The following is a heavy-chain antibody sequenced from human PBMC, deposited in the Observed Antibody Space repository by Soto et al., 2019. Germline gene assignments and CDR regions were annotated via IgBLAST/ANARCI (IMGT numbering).Heavy chain of an antibody. CDR2: IVPIYRTA. J-gene: IGHJ4*02. Sequence: GASVKVSCRASGGTFSSYGINSVRQAPGQGLEWVGGIVPIYRTADYAQRFQCRCTMTADESARTSDMELRSLKSQDSAVHSCVRDSGGKRSRSCGQGIRVT. CDR3: VRDSGGKRSRS. V-gene: IGHV1-69*13. CDR1: GGTFSSYG. D-gene: IGHD3-16*01.